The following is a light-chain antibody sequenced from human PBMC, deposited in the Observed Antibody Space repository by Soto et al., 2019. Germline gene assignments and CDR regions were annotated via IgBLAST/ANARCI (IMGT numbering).Light chain of an antibody. V-gene: IGKV3-15*01. Sequence: ETVMTQSPGTLSVSLGERATLSCRASQSVSIHLAWYQQKPGQAPRLLIYDTSTRATGIPARFSGSGSGTEFTLTISSLQSEDFATSYCQQYNSYLYTFGQGTRLEI. CDR2: DTS. J-gene: IGKJ5*01. CDR1: QSVSIH. CDR3: QQYNSYLYT.